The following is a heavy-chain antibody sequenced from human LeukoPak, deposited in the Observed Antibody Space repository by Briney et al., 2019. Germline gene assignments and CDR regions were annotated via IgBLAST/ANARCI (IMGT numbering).Heavy chain of an antibody. CDR3: AREALGFWSGPNYYYYGIDV. J-gene: IGHJ6*02. V-gene: IGHV1-18*01. CDR1: GYTFTSYG. D-gene: IGHD3-3*01. CDR2: ISAYNGNT. Sequence: ASVKVSCKASGYTFTSYGISWVRQAPGQVLEWMGWISAYNGNTNYAQKLQGRVTMTTDTSTSTAYMELRSLRSDDTAVYYCAREALGFWSGPNYYYYGIDVWGQGTTVTVSS.